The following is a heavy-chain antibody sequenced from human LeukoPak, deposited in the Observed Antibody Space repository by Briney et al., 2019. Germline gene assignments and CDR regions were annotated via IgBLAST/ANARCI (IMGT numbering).Heavy chain of an antibody. Sequence: SGPTLVEPTQTLTLTCTFPGFSLSTSGMCVSWIRQPPGKALEWLARIDWDDDKFYSTSLKTRLTISKDTSKNQVVLTMTNMDPVDTATYYCARSGSYFSAFDIWGQGTMVTVSS. D-gene: IGHD1-26*01. J-gene: IGHJ3*02. CDR2: IDWDDDK. CDR3: ARSGSYFSAFDI. V-gene: IGHV2-70*17. CDR1: GFSLSTSGMC.